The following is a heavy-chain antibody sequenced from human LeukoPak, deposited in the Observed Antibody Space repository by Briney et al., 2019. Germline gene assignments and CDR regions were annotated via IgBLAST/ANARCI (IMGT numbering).Heavy chain of an antibody. Sequence: SETLSLTCAVYGGSFSGYYWSWIRQPPGKGQEWDGDINHSGSTNYSPTLKSRVTMSVDTSKNQFSLKLSSVTAADTAMYYCARVGVQIVVVPAATTQTTYYYYMDVWDKGTTVTVSS. D-gene: IGHD2-2*01. CDR3: ARVGVQIVVVPAATTQTTYYYYMDV. J-gene: IGHJ6*03. CDR1: GGSFSGYY. CDR2: INHSGST. V-gene: IGHV4-34*01.